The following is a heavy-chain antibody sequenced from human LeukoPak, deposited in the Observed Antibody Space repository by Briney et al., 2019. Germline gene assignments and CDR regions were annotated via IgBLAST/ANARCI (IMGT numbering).Heavy chain of an antibody. D-gene: IGHD5-12*01. CDR1: GYTFTSYG. Sequence: ASVKVSCKASGYTFTSYGISWVRQAPGQGLEWMGWINPDSGGTNYAQKFQGRVTMTRDTSISTAYMELSRLRSDDTAVYYCARGPPIVATIHSFDYWGQGTLVTVSS. J-gene: IGHJ4*02. CDR3: ARGPPIVATIHSFDY. CDR2: INPDSGGT. V-gene: IGHV1-2*02.